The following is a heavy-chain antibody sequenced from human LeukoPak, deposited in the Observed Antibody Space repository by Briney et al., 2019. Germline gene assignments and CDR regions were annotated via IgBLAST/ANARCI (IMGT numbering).Heavy chain of an antibody. CDR3: AKDHVRYFDWLTPYYMDV. CDR1: GGTFSSYA. J-gene: IGHJ6*03. V-gene: IGHV1-69*05. Sequence: ASVKVPCKASGGTFSSYAISWVRQAPGQGLERMGRIIPIFGTANYAQKFQGRVTITTDESTSTAYMELNSLRAEDTAVYYCAKDHVRYFDWLTPYYMDVWGKGTTVTVSS. CDR2: IIPIFGTA. D-gene: IGHD3-9*01.